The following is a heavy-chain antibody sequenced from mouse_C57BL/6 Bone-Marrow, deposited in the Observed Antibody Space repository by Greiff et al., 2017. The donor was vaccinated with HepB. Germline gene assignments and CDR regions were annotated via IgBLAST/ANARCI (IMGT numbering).Heavy chain of an antibody. V-gene: IGHV5-6*01. CDR1: GFTFSSYG. J-gene: IGHJ2*01. Sequence: EVQLQQSGGDLVKPGGSLKLSCAASGFTFSSYGMSWVRQTPDKRLEWVATISSGGSYTYYPDSVKGRFTISRDNAKKTLYLQMSSLKSEDTAMYYCASLYYSNYLYYWGQGTTLSVSS. D-gene: IGHD2-5*01. CDR2: ISSGGSYT. CDR3: ASLYYSNYLYY.